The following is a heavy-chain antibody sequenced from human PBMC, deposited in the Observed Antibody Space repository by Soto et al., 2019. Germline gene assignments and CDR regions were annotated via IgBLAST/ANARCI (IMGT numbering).Heavy chain of an antibody. D-gene: IGHD3-22*01. CDR1: GGIFSSYA. J-gene: IGHJ4*02. CDR3: AKVKYDSSGYYRNFDY. V-gene: IGHV1-69*01. CDR2: IIPRFGTA. Sequence: QVQLVQSGADVKKPGSSVKVSCKASGGIFSSYAISWVRQAPGQGLEWVGGIIPRFGTANYAQKFQGRVTITADESTSTAYMELSSLRSEDTAMYYCAKVKYDSSGYYRNFDYWGQGTLVTVSS.